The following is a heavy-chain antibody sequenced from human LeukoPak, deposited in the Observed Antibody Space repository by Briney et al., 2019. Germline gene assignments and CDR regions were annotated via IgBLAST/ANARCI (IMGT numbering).Heavy chain of an antibody. CDR3: VKDRGQGYYFDY. CDR1: GFSFSTFA. Sequence: PGGSLRLSCSASGFSFSTFAMHWVRQAPGKGLEYVSIISGDGGSTYYADSVKGRFTISRDNSRNTLFLQMSSLRAEDTAVYYCVKDRGQGYYFDYWGQGTLVTVSS. D-gene: IGHD3-10*01. V-gene: IGHV3-64D*06. J-gene: IGHJ4*02. CDR2: ISGDGGST.